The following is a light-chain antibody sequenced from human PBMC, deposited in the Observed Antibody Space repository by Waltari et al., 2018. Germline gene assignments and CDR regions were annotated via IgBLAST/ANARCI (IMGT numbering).Light chain of an antibody. V-gene: IGLV4-69*01. J-gene: IGLJ3*02. Sequence: QLVLTQSPSASASLGASVKLTCTLSSGHSSNVIAWLQQQPEKGPRYLMKVNSDGSHNKGDDMPDRFSGSSSGAERCLTISSRQSEDEADYYCQTGGHGTWVFGGGTKLTVL. CDR3: QTGGHGTWV. CDR2: VNSDGSH. CDR1: SGHSSNV.